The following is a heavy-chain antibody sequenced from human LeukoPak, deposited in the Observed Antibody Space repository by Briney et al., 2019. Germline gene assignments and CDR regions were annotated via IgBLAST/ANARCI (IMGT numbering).Heavy chain of an antibody. V-gene: IGHV4-59*01. J-gene: IGHJ5*02. D-gene: IGHD6-6*01. CDR2: IYYSGST. CDR3: ARGRSSSWGWFGP. CDR1: GGSISSYY. Sequence: SETLSLTCTVSGGSISSYYWSWIRQPPGKGLEWIGYIYYSGSTNYNPSLKSRVTISVDTSKNQFSLKLSSVTAADTAVYYCARGRSSSWGWFGPWGQGTMVTVSS.